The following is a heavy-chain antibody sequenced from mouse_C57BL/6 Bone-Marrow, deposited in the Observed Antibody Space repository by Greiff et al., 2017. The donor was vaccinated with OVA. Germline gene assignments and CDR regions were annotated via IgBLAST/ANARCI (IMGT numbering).Heavy chain of an antibody. CDR1: GFNIKDDY. V-gene: IGHV14-4*01. D-gene: IGHD1-1*01. CDR2: IDPENGDT. J-gene: IGHJ2*01. CDR3: TFITTVVDY. Sequence: VQLQQSGAALVRPGASVKLSCTASGFNIKDDYMHWVKQRPEQGLEWIGWIDPENGDTEYASKFQGKATITADTSSNTAYLQLSSLTSEDTAVYYCTFITTVVDYWGQGTTLTVSS.